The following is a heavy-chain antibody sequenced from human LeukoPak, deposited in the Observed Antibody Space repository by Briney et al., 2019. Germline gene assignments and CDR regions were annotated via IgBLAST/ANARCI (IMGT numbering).Heavy chain of an antibody. CDR1: GYTFTSYY. D-gene: IGHD6-6*01. V-gene: IGHV1-46*01. CDR3: ARSNYYYYMDV. CDR2: INLSDGST. J-gene: IGHJ6*03. Sequence: GASVKVSCKASGYTFTSYYMHWVRQAPGQGLEWMGIINLSDGSTTYAQKFQGRVTMTRDTSTNTVYMEVSSLRSEDTAVYHCARSNYYYYMDVWGIGTTVTVSS.